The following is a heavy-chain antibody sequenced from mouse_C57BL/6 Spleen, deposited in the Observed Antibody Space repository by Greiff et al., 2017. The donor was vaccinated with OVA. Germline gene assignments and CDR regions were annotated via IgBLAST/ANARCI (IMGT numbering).Heavy chain of an antibody. V-gene: IGHV3-6*01. CDR2: ISYDGSN. CDR1: GYSITSGYY. CDR3: ARDTDYGSREFAY. D-gene: IGHD1-1*01. J-gene: IGHJ3*01. Sequence: EVKLVESGPGLVKPSQSLSLTCSVTGYSITSGYYWNWIRQFPGNKLEWMGYISYDGSNNYNPSLKNRISITRDTSKNQFFLKLNSVTTEDTATYYCARDTDYGSREFAYWGQGTLVTVSA.